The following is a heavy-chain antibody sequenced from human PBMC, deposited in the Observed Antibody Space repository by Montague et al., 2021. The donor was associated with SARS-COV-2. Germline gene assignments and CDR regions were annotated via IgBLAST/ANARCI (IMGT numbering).Heavy chain of an antibody. V-gene: IGHV4-34*01. J-gene: IGHJ4*02. CDR2: VYHSGRI. D-gene: IGHD3-10*02. CDR3: ARGRVDTTMFLEVFTGAADYFDS. CDR1: GGSFSDYY. Sequence: SETLSLTCTVSGGSFSDYYWTWIRQPPGKGLEWLGEVYHSGRINYNSSLKSRITISVDTSKNQFSLRLSSVTAADTAVYYCARGRVDTTMFLEVFTGAADYFDSWGQETLVSVSS.